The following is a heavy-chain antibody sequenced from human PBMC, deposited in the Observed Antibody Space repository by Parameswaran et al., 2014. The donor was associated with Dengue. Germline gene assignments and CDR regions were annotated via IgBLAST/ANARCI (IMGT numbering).Heavy chain of an antibody. Sequence: RWIRQPQEGLEWIGEINHSGSTNYNPSLKSRVTISVDTSKNQFSLKLSSVTAADTAVYYCARGATTLDDSSGWYYFNYWGQGTLVTVSS. CDR3: ARGATTLDDSSGWYYFNY. D-gene: IGHD6-19*01. CDR2: INHSGST. V-gene: IGHV4-34*01. J-gene: IGHJ4*02.